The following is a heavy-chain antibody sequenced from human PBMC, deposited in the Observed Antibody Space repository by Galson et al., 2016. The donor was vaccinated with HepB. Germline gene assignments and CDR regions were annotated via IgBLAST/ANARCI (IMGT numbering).Heavy chain of an antibody. Sequence: SLRLSCAASGFTFSISAMNWVRQAPGKGLEWVSGLHTSGATYYADSVRGRFTISRDNSKNTLYLQMSSLRAEDTAVYYCAIWKWELPPCWGQGTLVTVSS. CDR2: LHTSGAT. V-gene: IGHV3-23*01. CDR1: GFTFSISA. J-gene: IGHJ4*02. CDR3: AIWKWELPPC. D-gene: IGHD1-26*01.